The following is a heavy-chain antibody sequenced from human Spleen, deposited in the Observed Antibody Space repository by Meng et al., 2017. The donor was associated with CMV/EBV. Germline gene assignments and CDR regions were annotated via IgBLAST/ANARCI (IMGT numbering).Heavy chain of an antibody. J-gene: IGHJ4*02. CDR2: IYWDDDK. CDR3: AHRAFVGYYFDY. V-gene: IGHV2-5*02. Sequence: TLSGFSISTSGVGVGWIRQPPGKALEWLALIYWDDDKRYSPSLKSRLTITKDTSKNQVVLTMTNMDPVDTATYYCAHRAFVGYYFDYWGQGTLVTVSS. CDR1: GFSISTSGVG. D-gene: IGHD2-21*01.